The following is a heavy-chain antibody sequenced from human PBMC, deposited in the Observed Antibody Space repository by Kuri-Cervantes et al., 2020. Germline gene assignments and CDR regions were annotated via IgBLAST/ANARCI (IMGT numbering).Heavy chain of an antibody. J-gene: IGHJ4*02. D-gene: IGHD6-13*01. CDR2: MNPNSGNT. Sequence: ASVKVSCKASGYTFTGYYMHWVRQAPGQGLEWMGWMNPNSGNTGYAQKFQGRVTMTRNTSISTAYMELSSLRSEGTAVYYCARGSSWMVDYWGQGTLVTVSS. CDR1: GYTFTGYY. V-gene: IGHV1-8*02. CDR3: ARGSSWMVDY.